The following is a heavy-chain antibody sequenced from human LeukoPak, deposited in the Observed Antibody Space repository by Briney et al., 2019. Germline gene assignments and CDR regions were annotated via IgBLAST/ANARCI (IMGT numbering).Heavy chain of an antibody. D-gene: IGHD2-15*01. CDR3: ARVDVVVVAASSPFDY. J-gene: IGHJ4*02. Sequence: ASVKVSCKASGYTFTSYGISWVRQAPGQGLEWMGWMSAYNGNTNYAQKLQGRVTMTTDTSTSTAYMELRSLRSDDTAVYYCARVDVVVVAASSPFDYWGQGTLVTVSS. V-gene: IGHV1-18*01. CDR2: MSAYNGNT. CDR1: GYTFTSYG.